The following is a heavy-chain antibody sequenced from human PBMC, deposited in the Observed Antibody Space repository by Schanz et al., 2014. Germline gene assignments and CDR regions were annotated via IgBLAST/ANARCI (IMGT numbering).Heavy chain of an antibody. Sequence: QVPLVQSGAEVKKPGSSVKVSCKASGGTFSSNGISWVRQAPGQGLEWMGRVIPIRGTAHYAQKFQGRVTITADMSTSTAYMELSSLRVEDTAVYYCARYGFRKFGVVYGLAVWGQGTTVTVS. J-gene: IGHJ6*02. CDR1: GGTFSSNG. CDR3: ARYGFRKFGVVYGLAV. D-gene: IGHD3-3*01. CDR2: VIPIRGTA. V-gene: IGHV1-69*04.